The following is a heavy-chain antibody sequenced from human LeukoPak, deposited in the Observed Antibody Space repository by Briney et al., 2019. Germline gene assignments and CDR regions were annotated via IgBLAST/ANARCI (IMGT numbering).Heavy chain of an antibody. J-gene: IGHJ3*02. CDR2: IYHSGKT. D-gene: IGHD3-10*01. CDR1: GDSISSTYW. CDR3: ARDSSSGDTFDI. Sequence: SETLSLTCTASGDSISSTYWWNWVRQPPGKGLEWIGEIYHSGKTNYNPSLKSRVTISLDKSKNQFSLKLSSVTAADTAVYYCARDSSSGDTFDIWGQGTMVTVSS. V-gene: IGHV4-4*02.